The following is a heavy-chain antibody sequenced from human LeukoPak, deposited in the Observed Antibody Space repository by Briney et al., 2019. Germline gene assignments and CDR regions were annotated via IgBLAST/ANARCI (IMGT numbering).Heavy chain of an antibody. CDR1: GFTFSSYS. Sequence: GGSLRLSCAASGFTFSSYSMNWVRQGPGKGLEWVSSISSSSSYIYYADSVKGRFTISRDNAKNSLYLQMNSLRAEDTAVYYCARAWGEYSGYDYGYYYYGMDVWGQGTTVTVSS. CDR3: ARAWGEYSGYDYGYYYYGMDV. D-gene: IGHD5-12*01. J-gene: IGHJ6*02. V-gene: IGHV3-21*01. CDR2: ISSSSSYI.